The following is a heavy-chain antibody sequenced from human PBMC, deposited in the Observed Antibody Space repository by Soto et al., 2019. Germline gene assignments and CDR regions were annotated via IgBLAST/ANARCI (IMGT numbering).Heavy chain of an antibody. CDR1: GYNFATYW. CDR2: IYPSDSDT. V-gene: IGHV5-51*01. CDR3: ARSGYNFGYQYWFDP. Sequence: GESLKISCKGSGYNFATYWIGWVRQMPGKGLEWMGIIYPSDSDTRYSPSFQGQVTISAGKSINTAYLQWSSLKASDSAMYYCARSGYNFGYQYWFDPWGQGTLVTVSS. J-gene: IGHJ5*02. D-gene: IGHD5-12*01.